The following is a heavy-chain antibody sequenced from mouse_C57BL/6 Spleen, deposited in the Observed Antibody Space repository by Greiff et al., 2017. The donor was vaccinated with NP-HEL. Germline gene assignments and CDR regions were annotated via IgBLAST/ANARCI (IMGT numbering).Heavy chain of an antibody. Sequence: VQLVESGAELARPGASVKLSCKASGYTFTSYGISWVKQRPGQGLEWIGEIYPRSGNTYYNEKFKGKATLTADQSSSTAYMELRSLTSEDSAVYFCARDDGYYAFYWYFDVWGTGTTVTVSS. D-gene: IGHD2-3*01. CDR1: GYTFTSYG. CDR3: ARDDGYYAFYWYFDV. CDR2: IYPRSGNT. J-gene: IGHJ1*03. V-gene: IGHV1-81*01.